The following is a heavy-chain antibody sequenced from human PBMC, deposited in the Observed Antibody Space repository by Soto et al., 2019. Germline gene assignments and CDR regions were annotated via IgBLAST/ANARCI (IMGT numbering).Heavy chain of an antibody. J-gene: IGHJ6*02. D-gene: IGHD6-13*01. CDR3: ARDLRQVAAAGDYYGMDV. CDR2: IYYSGST. CDR1: GGSISSYY. V-gene: IGHV4-59*01. Sequence: QVQLQESGPGLVKPSETLSLTCTVSGGSISSYYWSWIRQPPGKGLEWIGYIYYSGSTNYNPSLKSRVTISVDTSKNQFSLKLSSVTAADTAVYYCARDLRQVAAAGDYYGMDVWGQGTTVTVSS.